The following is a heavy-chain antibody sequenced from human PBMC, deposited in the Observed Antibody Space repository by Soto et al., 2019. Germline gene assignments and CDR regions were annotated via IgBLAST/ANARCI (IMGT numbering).Heavy chain of an antibody. Sequence: QVQLVQSGAEVKKPGSSVKVSCKASGGTFSRNTISWVRQAPGQGLEWMGGIIPIFGTANYAQKFQGRVTITADESTSTAYMELSRLRSEDTAVYYCARQFDYDSSGYYYAYWGQGTLVTVTS. V-gene: IGHV1-69*01. J-gene: IGHJ4*02. CDR1: GGTFSRNT. D-gene: IGHD3-22*01. CDR3: ARQFDYDSSGYYYAY. CDR2: IIPIFGTA.